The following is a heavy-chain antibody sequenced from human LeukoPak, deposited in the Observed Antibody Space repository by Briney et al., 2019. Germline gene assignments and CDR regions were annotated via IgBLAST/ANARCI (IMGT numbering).Heavy chain of an antibody. CDR3: ARLPHLRSEPNRSRGSGSHGSGSVDY. V-gene: IGHV4-61*02. J-gene: IGHJ4*02. CDR1: GDSLTSGNSF. D-gene: IGHD3-10*01. CDR2: IYANNGNT. Sequence: SETLSLTCSVSGDSLTSGNSFWTWSRQPAGKGLEWIGRIYANNGNTTYNSSLESRVSICTDTSKNQFSLRLSSVTAADAAVYYCARLPHLRSEPNRSRGSGSHGSGSVDYWGQGTLVTVSS.